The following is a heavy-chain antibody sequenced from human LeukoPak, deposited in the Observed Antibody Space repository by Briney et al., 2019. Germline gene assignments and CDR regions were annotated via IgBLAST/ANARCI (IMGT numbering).Heavy chain of an antibody. CDR1: GFTFSSYS. CDR2: ISSSSSYI. Sequence: GTSLRLSCAASGFTFSSYSMNWVRQAPGKGLEWVSSISSSSSYIYYADSVKGRFTISRDNAKNSLYLQMSSLRVEDTAMYYCARDLRKSADYYFDYWGQGTLVTVSS. V-gene: IGHV3-21*01. J-gene: IGHJ4*02. CDR3: ARDLRKSADYYFDY. D-gene: IGHD3/OR15-3a*01.